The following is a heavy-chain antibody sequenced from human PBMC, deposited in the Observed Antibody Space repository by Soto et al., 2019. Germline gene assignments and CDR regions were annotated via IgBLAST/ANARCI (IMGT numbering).Heavy chain of an antibody. V-gene: IGHV3-30*03. CDR2: VSYEGRKK. J-gene: IGHJ4*02. D-gene: IGHD3-3*01. CDR3: ARDQECCGLLRLGSDFAS. CDR1: GFSFSTYA. Sequence: QVQLVESGGGVVPPGRSLRLSCAASGFSFSTYAMHWVRQAPGKGLEWVAVVSYEGRKKYYVDSVKGRFTISRDKPKNALYLQMDSLGFEDTAVYYCARDQECCGLLRLGSDFASWGEGILVTVSS.